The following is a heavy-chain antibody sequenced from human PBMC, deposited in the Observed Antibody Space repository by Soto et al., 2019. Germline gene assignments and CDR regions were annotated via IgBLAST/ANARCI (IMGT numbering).Heavy chain of an antibody. CDR3: STLDSSSSGGG. V-gene: IGHV3-15*01. J-gene: IGHJ4*02. Sequence: EVQLVESGGGFVKPGGSLRLSCAASGFTFNNAWMSWVRQAPGKGLEWVGRIKRKADGGTTAYAAAVQGRFTISRDDSRETLYLQMNNLKIEDTAGFYCSTLDSSSSGGGGGQGTLVTVSS. D-gene: IGHD6-6*01. CDR2: IKRKADGGTT. CDR1: GFTFNNAW.